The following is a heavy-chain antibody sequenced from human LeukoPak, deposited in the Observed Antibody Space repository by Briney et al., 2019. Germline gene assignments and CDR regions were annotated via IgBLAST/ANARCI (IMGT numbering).Heavy chain of an antibody. J-gene: IGHJ4*02. CDR2: IYYSGST. CDR1: GGSISSYY. D-gene: IGHD3-10*01. V-gene: IGHV4-59*01. CDR3: ASVTMVRGDIS. Sequence: SETLSLTCTVSGGSISSYYWSWIRQPPGKGLEWIGYIYYSGSTNYNPSLKSRVTISVDTSKNQFSLKLSSVTAADTAVYYCASVTMVRGDISWGQGTLVTVSS.